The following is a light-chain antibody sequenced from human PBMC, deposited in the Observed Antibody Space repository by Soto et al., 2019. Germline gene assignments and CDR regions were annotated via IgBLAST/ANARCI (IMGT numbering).Light chain of an antibody. CDR2: SSS. J-gene: IGLJ2*01. CDR1: NSNIGINS. CDR3: ASWDDSLKGPV. Sequence: QLVLTQPPSASGTPGQRLTLSCSGSNSNIGINSVSWYQQVPGTAPKLLIHSSSQRPSGVPDRFSGSKSATSASLAIIGLQSEDEADYYCASWDDSLKGPVFGGGTQLTVL. V-gene: IGLV1-44*01.